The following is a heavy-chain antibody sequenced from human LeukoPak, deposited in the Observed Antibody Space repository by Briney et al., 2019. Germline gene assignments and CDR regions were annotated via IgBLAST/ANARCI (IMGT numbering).Heavy chain of an antibody. CDR1: GFTFISHP. CDR3: ARAFRHCSSTRCYNPHYYYYGIDV. CDR2: IWYDGSNK. D-gene: IGHD2-2*02. J-gene: IGHJ6*02. V-gene: IGHV3-33*08. Sequence: GGSLRLTLAASGFTFISHPMTWVRQAPGKGLEWVAVIWYDGSNKYYADSVKGRFTISRDNSKNTLYLQMNSLRAEDTAVYYCARAFRHCSSTRCYNPHYYYYGIDVWGPGTTVTVSS.